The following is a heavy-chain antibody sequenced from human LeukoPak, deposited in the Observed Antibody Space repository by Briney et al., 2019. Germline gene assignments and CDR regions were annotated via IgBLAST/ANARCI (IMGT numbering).Heavy chain of an antibody. J-gene: IGHJ5*02. Sequence: PSGTLSLTCGVSGGSITTTNFWSWVRQPPGGGLEWIGEISLRGRTQYNPSLKSRVNISIDESKTHLYLSLASVTAADTAVYYCSRESGPYCPFGHWGQGTLVGVTS. D-gene: IGHD1-26*01. V-gene: IGHV4-4*02. CDR3: SRESGPYCPFGH. CDR1: GGSITTTNF. CDR2: ISLRGRT.